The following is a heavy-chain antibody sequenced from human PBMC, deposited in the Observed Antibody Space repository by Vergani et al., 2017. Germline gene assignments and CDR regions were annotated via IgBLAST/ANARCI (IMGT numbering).Heavy chain of an antibody. CDR1: GASVNSYY. J-gene: IGHJ6*03. CDR2: IYYSGST. V-gene: IGHV4-59*02. CDR3: ARQDPIFGVVTPLGYMDV. D-gene: IGHD3-3*01. Sequence: QVKLQESGPGLVKPSETLSLTCTVSGASVNSYYWSWIRQPPGKGLEWIGYIYYSGSTNYNPSLKSRVTISVDTSKNQFSLKLSSVTAADTAVYHCARQDPIFGVVTPLGYMDVWGKGTTVTVSS.